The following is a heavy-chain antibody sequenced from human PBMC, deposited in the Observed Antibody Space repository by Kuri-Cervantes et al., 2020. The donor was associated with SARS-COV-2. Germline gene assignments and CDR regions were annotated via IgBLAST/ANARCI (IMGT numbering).Heavy chain of an antibody. CDR1: GYSFTSYW. Sequence: KVSCKGSGYSFTSYWISWVRQMPGKGLEWMGRIDPSDSYTNYSPSFQGHVTISADKSISTAYLQWSSLKASDTAMYYCARTHRRDWGIDYWGQGTLVTVSS. J-gene: IGHJ4*02. CDR2: IDPSDSYT. CDR3: ARTHRRDWGIDY. V-gene: IGHV5-10-1*01. D-gene: IGHD3-16*01.